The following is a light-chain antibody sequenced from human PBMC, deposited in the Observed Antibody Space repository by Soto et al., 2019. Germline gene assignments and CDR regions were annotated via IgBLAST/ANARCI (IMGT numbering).Light chain of an antibody. J-gene: IGLJ2*01. Sequence: QSVLTQPTSVSAAPGQKVIISCSGGSSNIGSNYAYWYRQLPGTAPKLVIYANSQRPSGVPDRFSGSKSGTSASLAISGLRAEDEADYYCATWDDSLRGVLFGGGTKLTVL. V-gene: IGLV1-47*01. CDR3: ATWDDSLRGVL. CDR1: SSNIGSNY. CDR2: ANS.